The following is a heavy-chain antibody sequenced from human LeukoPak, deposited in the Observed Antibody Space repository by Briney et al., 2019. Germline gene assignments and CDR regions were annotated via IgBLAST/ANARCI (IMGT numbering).Heavy chain of an antibody. CDR1: GFTFSSYW. D-gene: IGHD2-2*01. CDR3: TTDNAPGMDV. V-gene: IGHV3-15*01. CDR2: IRDKPDGGTT. J-gene: IGHJ6*02. Sequence: GGSLRLSCAVSGFTFSSYWMSWVRQAPGKGLEWVGLIRDKPDGGTTDYAAPVKGRFTISRDDSKSMLYLQMNSLKTEDTAVYYCTTDNAPGMDVWGQGTTVTVSS.